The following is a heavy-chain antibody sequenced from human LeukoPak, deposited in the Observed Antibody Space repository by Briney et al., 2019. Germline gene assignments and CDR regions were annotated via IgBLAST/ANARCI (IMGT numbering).Heavy chain of an antibody. J-gene: IGHJ4*02. CDR3: AKGPDKVATIWYFDH. V-gene: IGHV3-30*18. D-gene: IGHD5-12*01. Sequence: GGSLRLSCAASGFTFNTYGMHWVRQAPGKGLEWVAVISYDGSYKYYADSVKGRFTISRDNSKKTLYLQMDSLRGEDTAVYYCAKGPDKVATIWYFDHWGQGTLVTVSS. CDR2: ISYDGSYK. CDR1: GFTFNTYG.